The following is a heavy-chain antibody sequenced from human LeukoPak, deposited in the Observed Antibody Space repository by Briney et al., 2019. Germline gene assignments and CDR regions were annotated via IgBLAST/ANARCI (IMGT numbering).Heavy chain of an antibody. D-gene: IGHD4-17*01. CDR1: GFTFSIYA. V-gene: IGHV3-23*01. Sequence: PGGSLRLSCAASGFTFSIYAMHWVRQAPGEGLEWVSTIRTGGGATTYADSVKGRFTISRDNSKSTLYLQMYNLRAEDTATYYCTRDPNGDYVGAFDFWGRGTLITVSS. J-gene: IGHJ3*01. CDR3: TRDPNGDYVGAFDF. CDR2: IRTGGGAT.